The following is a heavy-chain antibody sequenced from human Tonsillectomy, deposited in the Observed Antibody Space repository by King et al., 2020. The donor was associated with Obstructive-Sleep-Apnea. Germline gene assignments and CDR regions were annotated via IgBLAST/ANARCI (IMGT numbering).Heavy chain of an antibody. CDR2: INPSSGGT. J-gene: IGHJ4*02. Sequence: QLVQSGAEVKKPGASVKVSCKASGYTFTGYYMHWVRQAPGQGLEWMGSINPSSGGTRNAQKFQGRVTLTGDTSISTAYMGMSSLRSDDTAVYYCAGQYSSGWYLDYWGQGTLVTVSS. CDR1: GYTFTGYY. V-gene: IGHV1-2*02. D-gene: IGHD6-19*01. CDR3: AGQYSSGWYLDY.